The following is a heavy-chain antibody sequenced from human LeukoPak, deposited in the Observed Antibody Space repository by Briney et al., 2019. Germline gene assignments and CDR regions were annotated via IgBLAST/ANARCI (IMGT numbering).Heavy chain of an antibody. CDR1: GGSISSSSYY. V-gene: IGHV4-39*01. Sequence: SETLSLTCTVSGGSISSSSYYWGWIRRPPGKGLEWIGSIYYSGSTYYNPSLKSRVTISADTSKNQFSLKVRSVTAADTAVYYCASHYYGMDVWGQGTTVTVSS. J-gene: IGHJ6*02. CDR2: IYYSGST. CDR3: ASHYYGMDV.